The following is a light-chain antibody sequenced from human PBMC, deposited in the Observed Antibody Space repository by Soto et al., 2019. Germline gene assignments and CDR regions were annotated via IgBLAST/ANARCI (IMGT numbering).Light chain of an antibody. V-gene: IGLV2-23*01. CDR2: EGS. J-gene: IGLJ1*01. CDR3: CSYAGSATYV. CDR1: SSDVGGYNV. Sequence: QSALTQPASVSGSPGQSITISCTGTSSDVGGYNVVSWYQHRPGKAPKLRIYEGSERPSGVSSRFSGSKSGNTASLTISGLQAEDEGDYYCCSYAGSATYVFGTGTKLTVL.